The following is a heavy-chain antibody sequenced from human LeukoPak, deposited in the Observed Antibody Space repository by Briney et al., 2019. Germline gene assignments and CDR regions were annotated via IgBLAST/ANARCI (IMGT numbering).Heavy chain of an antibody. Sequence: ASVKVSCKASGYTFTSYGISWVRQAPGQGLEWMGWISAYNGNTNYAQKLQGRVTMTTDTFTSTAYMELSSLRSEDTAVYYCAREGRYSGYDSGDYWGQGTLVTVSS. CDR2: ISAYNGNT. CDR1: GYTFTSYG. J-gene: IGHJ4*02. CDR3: AREGRYSGYDSGDY. D-gene: IGHD5-12*01. V-gene: IGHV1-18*01.